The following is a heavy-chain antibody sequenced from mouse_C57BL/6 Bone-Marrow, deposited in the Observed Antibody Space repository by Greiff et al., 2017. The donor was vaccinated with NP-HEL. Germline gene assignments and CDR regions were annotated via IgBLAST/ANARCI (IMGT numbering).Heavy chain of an antibody. CDR1: GYTFTSYW. Sequence: QVQLQQPGAELVMPGASVKLSCKASGYTFTSYWMHWVKQRPGQGLEWIGEIDPSDSYTNYNQKFKGKFTLTVDKSSNTAYMQLSSLTSEDSAVYYCASKTEVARYWYLDVWGRGKTGTVTS. D-gene: IGHD1-1*01. J-gene: IGHJ1*03. V-gene: IGHV1-69*01. CDR3: ASKTEVARYWYLDV. CDR2: IDPSDSYT.